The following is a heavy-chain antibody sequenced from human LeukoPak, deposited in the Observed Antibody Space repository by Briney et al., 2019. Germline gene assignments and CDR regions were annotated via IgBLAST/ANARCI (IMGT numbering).Heavy chain of an antibody. CDR1: GFTFSSYG. Sequence: GGSLRLSCAASGFTFSSYGMHWVRQAPGKGLEWVAFIRYDGSNKYYADSVKGRFTMSRDNAKNSLYLQMTSLRAEDTALYYCARDPCGGIGVFDPWGQGTLVTVSS. D-gene: IGHD4-23*01. J-gene: IGHJ5*02. CDR3: ARDPCGGIGVFDP. V-gene: IGHV3-30*02. CDR2: IRYDGSNK.